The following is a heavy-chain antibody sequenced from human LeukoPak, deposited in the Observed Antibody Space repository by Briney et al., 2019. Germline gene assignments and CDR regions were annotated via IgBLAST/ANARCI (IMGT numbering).Heavy chain of an antibody. CDR1: GFTFGDYG. CDR2: IRRKANGGTP. D-gene: IGHD5-18*01. V-gene: IGHV3-49*03. CDR3: TRGGLPAHLY. J-gene: IGHJ4*02. Sequence: GGSLRLSCTASGFTFGDYGMNWIRQAPGKGLEWVGFIRRKANGGTPEYAASVKGRFTISRDDSKSIAYLQMNSLNTEDTAVYYCTRGGLPAHLYWGQGTLVTVSS.